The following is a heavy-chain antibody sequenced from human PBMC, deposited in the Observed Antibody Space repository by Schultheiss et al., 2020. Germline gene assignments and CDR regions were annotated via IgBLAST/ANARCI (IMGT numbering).Heavy chain of an antibody. CDR2: INHSGST. D-gene: IGHD1-14*01. Sequence: SQTLSLTCTVSGGSISSGGYYWSWIRQPPGKGLEWIGEINHSGSTNYNPSLKSRVTISVDTSKNQFSLRVTSVTAADTAVYYCARGADNIDWGQGTLVTVSS. V-gene: IGHV4-39*07. CDR3: ARGADNID. CDR1: GGSISSGGYY. J-gene: IGHJ4*02.